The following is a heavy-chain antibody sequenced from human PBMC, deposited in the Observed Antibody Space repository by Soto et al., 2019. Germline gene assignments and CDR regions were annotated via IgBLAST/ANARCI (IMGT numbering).Heavy chain of an antibody. CDR3: AKVLRAVAGDNWFDP. D-gene: IGHD6-19*01. Sequence: QVQLVESGGGVVQPGRSLRLSCAASGFTFSGYGMHWVRQAPGKGLEWVAVISYDGSNKYYAESVKGRFTISRDNSKNTLYLQMNSLRAEDTAMYYCAKVLRAVAGDNWFDPWGHGTLVTVSS. CDR1: GFTFSGYG. V-gene: IGHV3-30*18. CDR2: ISYDGSNK. J-gene: IGHJ5*02.